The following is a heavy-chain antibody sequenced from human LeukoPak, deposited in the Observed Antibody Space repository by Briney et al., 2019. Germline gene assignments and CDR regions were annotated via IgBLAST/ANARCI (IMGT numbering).Heavy chain of an antibody. D-gene: IGHD1-26*01. CDR1: GYTFTGYF. Sequence: ASVKVSCKASGYTFTGYFIHWVRQAPGQGLEWMGWINPNSGGTNYAQKFQGRVTMTRDTSISTAYMELSRLRSDDTAVYYCARGPRWELLFYFDYWGQGTLVTVSS. CDR3: ARGPRWELLFYFDY. J-gene: IGHJ4*02. CDR2: INPNSGGT. V-gene: IGHV1-2*02.